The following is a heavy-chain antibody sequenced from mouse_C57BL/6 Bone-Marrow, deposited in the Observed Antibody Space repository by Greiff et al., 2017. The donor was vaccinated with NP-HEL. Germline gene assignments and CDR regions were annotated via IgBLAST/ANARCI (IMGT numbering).Heavy chain of an antibody. CDR3: ARSFNYVSSPAWFAY. V-gene: IGHV1-77*01. J-gene: IGHJ3*01. Sequence: QVQLQQSGAELVKPGASVKISCKASGYTFTDYYINRVKQRPGQGLEWIGKIGPGRGSTYYNEKFKGKATLTADKSSSTAYMQLSSLTSEDSAVYFGARSFNYVSSPAWFAYWGQGTLVTDSA. CDR2: IGPGRGST. D-gene: IGHD1-1*01. CDR1: GYTFTDYY.